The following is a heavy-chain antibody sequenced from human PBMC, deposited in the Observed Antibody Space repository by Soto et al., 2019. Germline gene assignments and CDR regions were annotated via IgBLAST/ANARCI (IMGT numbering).Heavy chain of an antibody. CDR3: AKDLVGATSPNYYYGMDV. D-gene: IGHD1-26*01. CDR2: ISGSGGRT. CDR1: GFTFSSYA. J-gene: IGHJ6*02. Sequence: GGSLRLSCAASGFTFSSYAMSWVRQAPGKGLEWVSAISGSGGRTYYAASVKGPFTISRDNSKNTLYLQMNSLRAEDTAVYYCAKDLVGATSPNYYYGMDVWGQGTTVTVSS. V-gene: IGHV3-23*01.